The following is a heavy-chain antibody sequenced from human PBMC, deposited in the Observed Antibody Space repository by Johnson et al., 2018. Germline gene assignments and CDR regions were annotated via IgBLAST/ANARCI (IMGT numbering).Heavy chain of an antibody. CDR2: IGGSGSST. J-gene: IGHJ3*01. CDR3: ARAMRTTKNTLDV. V-gene: IGHV3-23*01. D-gene: IGHD4-11*01. CDR1: GFTFSNYA. Sequence: VQLQESGGGLVQPGGSLRLTCAASGFTFSNYAMIWVRQAPGEGLDWVSAIGGSGSSTFYADSVKGRFTISRDNSKNPLYLQMKSLRADDTAVYYCARAMRTTKNTLDVWGQGTMVTVSS.